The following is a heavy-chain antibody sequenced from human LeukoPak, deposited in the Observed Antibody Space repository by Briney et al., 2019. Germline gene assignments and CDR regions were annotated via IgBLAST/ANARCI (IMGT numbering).Heavy chain of an antibody. CDR3: AHLWYHDSSGYYDY. J-gene: IGHJ4*02. CDR1: GFSLTTSGVG. D-gene: IGHD3-22*01. Sequence: ESGPTLVNPTQTLTLTCTFSGFSLTTSGVGVGWIRQPPGKALEWLALIYWDDDKRYSPSLKSRLTITKDTSKNQVVLTMTNMDPVDTATYYYAHLWYHDSSGYYDYWGQGTLVTVSS. V-gene: IGHV2-5*02. CDR2: IYWDDDK.